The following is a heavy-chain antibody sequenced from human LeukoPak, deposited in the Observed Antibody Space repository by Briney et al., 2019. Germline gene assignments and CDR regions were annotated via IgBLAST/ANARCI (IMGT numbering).Heavy chain of an antibody. D-gene: IGHD6-13*01. CDR1: GFTFSSYG. CDR3: AKDFSVPVAVANIYYYYYYDMDV. J-gene: IGHJ6*02. V-gene: IGHV3-30*18. Sequence: GGSLRLSCAASGFTFSSYGMHWVRQAPGKGLEWVAVISYDGSNKYYADSVKGRFTISRDNSKNTLFLQMYSLRAEDTAVYYCAKDFSVPVAVANIYYYYYYDMDVWGQGTTVTVSS. CDR2: ISYDGSNK.